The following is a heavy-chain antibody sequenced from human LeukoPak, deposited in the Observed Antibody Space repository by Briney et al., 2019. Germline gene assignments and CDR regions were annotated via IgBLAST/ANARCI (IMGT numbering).Heavy chain of an antibody. CDR3: AKVSCSSSSCPIDY. Sequence: GGSLRLSCAASGFTFSTYAVSWVRQAPGKGLEWVSVISGSGDITYYADSVKGRFTISRDNSKNTLYLQMSSLRAEDTAVYYCAKVSCSSSSCPIDYWGQGTLVTVSS. J-gene: IGHJ4*02. D-gene: IGHD2-2*01. V-gene: IGHV3-23*01. CDR2: ISGSGDIT. CDR1: GFTFSTYA.